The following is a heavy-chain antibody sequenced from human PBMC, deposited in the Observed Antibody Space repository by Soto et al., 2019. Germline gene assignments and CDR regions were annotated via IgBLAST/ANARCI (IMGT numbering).Heavy chain of an antibody. Sequence: QVQLQESGPGLVKPSQTLSLTCTVSGDSITRGAYYWTWIRQHPGKGLEWIGYISNSGRTYDNPSLTNRLTISLGASENQFSLELTSVTAADTAIYYCARARQYYDCELDPWGQGTLVTVSS. V-gene: IGHV4-31*03. CDR1: GDSITRGAYY. J-gene: IGHJ5*02. CDR2: ISNSGRT. CDR3: ARARQYYDCELDP. D-gene: IGHD3-22*01.